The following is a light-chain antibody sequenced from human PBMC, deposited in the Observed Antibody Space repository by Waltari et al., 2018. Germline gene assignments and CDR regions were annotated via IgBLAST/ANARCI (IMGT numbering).Light chain of an antibody. CDR3: QKYGTLPAT. CDR1: QRVSRT. Sequence: EIVLTQSPGTLSLSPGDRATLSCRASQRVSRTLAWYQQKPGQAPRLPIYDASSRATGIPARFSGSGSGTDFSLTISRLEPEDFAVYYCQKYGTLPATFGQGTKVEIK. CDR2: DAS. V-gene: IGKV3-20*01. J-gene: IGKJ1*01.